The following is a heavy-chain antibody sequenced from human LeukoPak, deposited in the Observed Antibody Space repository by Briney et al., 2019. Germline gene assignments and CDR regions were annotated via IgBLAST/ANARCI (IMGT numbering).Heavy chain of an antibody. D-gene: IGHD1-1*01. CDR1: GFTFIDYD. CDR2: IGIRGDT. Sequence: GGSLRLSCAASGFTFIDYDMHWVRQVIGKGLEWVSAIGIRGDTHYSGSVKGRFTISRENAESSLYLQMNSLRAEDTAVYYCARTPSPGVQFYSFDCWGQGTLVIVSS. CDR3: ARTPSPGVQFYSFDC. V-gene: IGHV3-13*01. J-gene: IGHJ4*02.